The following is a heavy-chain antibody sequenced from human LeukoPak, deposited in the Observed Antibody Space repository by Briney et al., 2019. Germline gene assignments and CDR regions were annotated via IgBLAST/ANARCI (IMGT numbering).Heavy chain of an antibody. CDR1: GYTFTNYA. CDR3: ARDNWNEDY. J-gene: IGHJ4*02. Sequence: ASVKVSCKASGYTFTNYAISWVRQAPGQGLEWMAWTNTYNGNTNYAQKFQGRLTMTTDTSTSTAYMELRSLRSDDTAVYYCARDNWNEDYWGQGTLVTVSS. V-gene: IGHV1-18*01. CDR2: TNTYNGNT. D-gene: IGHD1-20*01.